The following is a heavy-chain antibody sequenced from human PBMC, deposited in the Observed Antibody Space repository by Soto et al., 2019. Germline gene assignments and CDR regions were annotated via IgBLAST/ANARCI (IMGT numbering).Heavy chain of an antibody. V-gene: IGHV3-23*01. CDR1: GFTFSSYA. J-gene: IGHJ6*03. D-gene: IGHD6-13*01. CDR2: ISGSGGST. CDR3: AKGEMNSSSWFRKYYMDV. Sequence: GGSLRLSCAASGFTFSSYAMSWVRQAPGKGLEWVSAISGSGGSTYYADSVKGRFTISRDNSKNTLYLQMNSLRAEDTAVYYCAKGEMNSSSWFRKYYMDVWGKGTTVTVSS.